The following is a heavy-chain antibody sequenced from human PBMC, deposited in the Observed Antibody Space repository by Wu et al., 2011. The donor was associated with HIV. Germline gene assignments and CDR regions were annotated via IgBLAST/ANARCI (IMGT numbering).Heavy chain of an antibody. CDR3: ARVTGDLGWFDP. D-gene: IGHD7-27*01. CDR1: GDTFTGYY. V-gene: IGHV1-2*02. J-gene: IGHJ5*02. Sequence: QVQLVQSGAEVKKPGASVKVSCKASGDTFTGYYIHWVRQAPGQGLEWMGWINPNSDGTNYAQKFQGRVTMTRDTSISTAYMELSRLRSDDTAVYYCARVTGDLGWFDPWGQGTLVTVSS. CDR2: INPNSDGT.